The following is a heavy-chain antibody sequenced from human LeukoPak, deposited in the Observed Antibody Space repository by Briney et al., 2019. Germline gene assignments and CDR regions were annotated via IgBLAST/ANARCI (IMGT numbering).Heavy chain of an antibody. CDR2: IYYSGST. J-gene: IGHJ4*02. V-gene: IGHV4-39*07. Sequence: TSETLSLTCTVSGGSISSSSYYWGWIRQPPGKGLEWIGSIYYSGSTYYNPSLKSRVTISVDTSKDQFSLKLSSVTAADTAVYYCASPTGDQGYWGQGTLVTVSS. CDR1: GGSISSSSYY. CDR3: ASPTGDQGY. D-gene: IGHD7-27*01.